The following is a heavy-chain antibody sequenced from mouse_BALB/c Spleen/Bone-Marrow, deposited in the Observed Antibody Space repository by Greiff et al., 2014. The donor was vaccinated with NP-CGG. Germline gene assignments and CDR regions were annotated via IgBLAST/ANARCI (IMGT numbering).Heavy chain of an antibody. CDR3: ARGLRDCYFYV. D-gene: IGHD2-4*01. CDR1: GYTFTTYW. J-gene: IGHJ1*01. CDR2: INPSTGNT. V-gene: IGHV1-7*01. Sequence: QVQLKQSGAELTKPGASVKMSCKASGYTFTTYWIHWVKQRPGQGLEWIGYINPSTGNTEYNQKFRDRATLTADKSSSTPYMQLSSLTSEDSAVYYCARGLRDCYFYVRGAVPTFTVST.